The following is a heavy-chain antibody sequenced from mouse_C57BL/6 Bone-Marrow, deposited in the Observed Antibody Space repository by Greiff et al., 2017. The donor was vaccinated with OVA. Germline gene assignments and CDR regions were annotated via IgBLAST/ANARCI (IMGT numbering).Heavy chain of an antibody. CDR1: CYTFTSSW. V-gene: IGHV1-64*01. D-gene: IGHD1-1*01. J-gene: IGHJ2*01. CDR3: ARDEFYYYGSY. CDR2: IHPNSGST. Sequence: QVQLPQPGAELVKPWASVKLSCHASCYTFTSSWMHWVKPRPGQSLEWIGMIHPNSGSTNYNEKFKRKATLTVDKSSSTAYMQLSSLTSEDSAVYYCARDEFYYYGSYWGQGTTLTVSS.